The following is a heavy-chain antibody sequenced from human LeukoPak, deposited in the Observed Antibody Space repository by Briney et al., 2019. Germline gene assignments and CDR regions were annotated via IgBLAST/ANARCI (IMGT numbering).Heavy chain of an antibody. CDR2: INPNSGGT. V-gene: IGHV1-2*02. CDR1: GDTFTGYY. D-gene: IGHD4-17*01. Sequence: ASVKVSCKASGDTFTGYYMHWVRQAPGQGLEWMGWINPNSGGTNYAQKFQGRVTMTRDTSISTAYMELSRLRSDDTAVYYCARDYGDYLSHYYYYMDVWGKGTTVTVSS. J-gene: IGHJ6*03. CDR3: ARDYGDYLSHYYYYMDV.